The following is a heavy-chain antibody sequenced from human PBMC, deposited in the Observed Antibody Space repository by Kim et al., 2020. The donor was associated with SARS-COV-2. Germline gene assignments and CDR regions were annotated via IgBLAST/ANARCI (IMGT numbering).Heavy chain of an antibody. V-gene: IGHV3-11*05. CDR1: GFTFGNDY. D-gene: IGHD6-6*01. CDR2: ISSSSSYT. Sequence: GGSLRLSCAASGFTFGNDYMSWIRQAPGKGLEWVAYISSSSSYTIYADSVKGRFTISRDNAKNSLYLQMNSLRAEDTAVYYCARGSSIAARYYFDYWGQGTLVTVSS. J-gene: IGHJ4*02. CDR3: ARGSSIAARYYFDY.